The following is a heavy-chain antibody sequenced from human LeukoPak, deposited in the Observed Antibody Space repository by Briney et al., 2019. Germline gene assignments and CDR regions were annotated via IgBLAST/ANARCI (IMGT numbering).Heavy chain of an antibody. Sequence: GGSLRLSCAASGFTFKIYSMNWVRQAPGKGLEWVSSISTSSSHMYYADSVKGRFTISRDNAKNSLYLQMNTLRAEDTAVYYCARDDTSAHFFDYWGQGTLVSVSS. V-gene: IGHV3-21*01. J-gene: IGHJ4*02. CDR3: ARDDTSAHFFDY. D-gene: IGHD3-10*01. CDR2: ISTSSSHM. CDR1: GFTFKIYS.